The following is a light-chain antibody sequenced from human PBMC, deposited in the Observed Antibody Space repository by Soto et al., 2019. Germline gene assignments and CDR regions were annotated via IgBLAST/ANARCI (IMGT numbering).Light chain of an antibody. J-gene: IGKJ4*01. CDR1: QSVSSN. CDR2: GIS. Sequence: EIVMTQSPATLSVSPGERATLSCRASQSVSSNLAWYHQKPGQAPRLLIYGISTRATDIPARFSGSGSGTEFTLTISSLQSEDFAVYYCQQYNNWPLTFGGGTKVDIK. V-gene: IGKV3-15*01. CDR3: QQYNNWPLT.